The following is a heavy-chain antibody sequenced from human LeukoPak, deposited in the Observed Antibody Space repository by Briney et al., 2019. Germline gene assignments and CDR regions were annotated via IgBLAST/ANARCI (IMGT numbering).Heavy chain of an antibody. D-gene: IGHD3-10*01. CDR3: ARGREWFGEFQVGFDP. Sequence: SETLSLTCTVSGGSISSYYWSWIRQPPGKGRDGMGFIYYSGSPNYNPSLESRVTISVDTSKNQFSLKPSSVTAADTAVYYCARGREWFGEFQVGFDPWGQGTLVTVSS. V-gene: IGHV4-59*01. CDR2: IYYSGSP. J-gene: IGHJ5*02. CDR1: GGSISSYY.